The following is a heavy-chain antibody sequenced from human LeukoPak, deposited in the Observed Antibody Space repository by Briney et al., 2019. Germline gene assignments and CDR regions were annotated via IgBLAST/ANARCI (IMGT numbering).Heavy chain of an antibody. CDR3: ARGENVLRFLDSNNWFDP. CDR1: GYTFTGYY. J-gene: IGHJ5*02. CDR2: INPNSGGT. D-gene: IGHD3-3*01. V-gene: IGHV1-2*02. Sequence: GASVKVSCKASGYTFTGYYMHWVRQAPGQGLEWMGWINPNSGGTNYAQKFQGRVTMTRDTSISTAYIELSRLRSDDTAVYYCARGENVLRFLDSNNWFDPWGQGTLVTVSS.